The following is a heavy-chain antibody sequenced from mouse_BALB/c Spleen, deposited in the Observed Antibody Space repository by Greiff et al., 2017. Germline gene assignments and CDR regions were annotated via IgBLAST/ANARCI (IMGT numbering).Heavy chain of an antibody. CDR2: IDPETGGT. D-gene: IGHD2-3*01. CDR3: TRYDGYPYYAMDY. V-gene: IGHV1-15*01. CDR1: GYTFTDYE. Sequence: VQLQQSGAELVRPGASVTLSCKASGYTFTDYEMHWVKQTPVHGLEWIGAIDPETGGTAYNQKFKGKATLTADKSSSTAYMELRSLTSEDSAVYYCTRYDGYPYYAMDYWGQGTSVTVSS. J-gene: IGHJ4*01.